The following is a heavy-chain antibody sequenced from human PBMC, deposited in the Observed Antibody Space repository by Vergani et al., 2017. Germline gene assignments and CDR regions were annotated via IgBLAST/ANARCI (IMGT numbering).Heavy chain of an antibody. D-gene: IGHD3-3*01. CDR1: GFTFSSYA. J-gene: IGHJ4*02. V-gene: IGHV3-23*01. CDR3: AKTVGRITIFGVDY. CDR2: IMGSGGST. Sequence: EVQLLESGGGLVQPGGSLRLSCAASGFTFSSYAMSWVRQAPGKGLEWVSAIMGSGGSTDYADSVKGRFNISPDKSKNKLYLQMNSLRAEDTAVYYCAKTVGRITIFGVDYWGQGTLVTVSS.